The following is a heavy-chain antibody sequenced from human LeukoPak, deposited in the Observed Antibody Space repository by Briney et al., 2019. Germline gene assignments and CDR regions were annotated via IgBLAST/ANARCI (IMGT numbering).Heavy chain of an antibody. CDR1: GFTFSTYS. J-gene: IGHJ4*02. V-gene: IGHV3-21*01. Sequence: PGGSLRLSCAASGFTFSTYSMNWVRQAPGKGLEWVSSISSSSNYIYYADSVKGRFTISRDNAKNSLYLQMNSLRAEDTAVYYCASYSYGYGAFDYWGQGTLVTVSS. CDR3: ASYSYGYGAFDY. D-gene: IGHD5-18*01. CDR2: ISSSSNYI.